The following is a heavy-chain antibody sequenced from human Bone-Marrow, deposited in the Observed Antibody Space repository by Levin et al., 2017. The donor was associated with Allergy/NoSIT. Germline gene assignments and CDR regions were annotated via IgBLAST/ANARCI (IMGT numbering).Heavy chain of an antibody. CDR3: AKGRPGGASGWFDP. J-gene: IGHJ5*02. CDR2: IKSDGSAS. D-gene: IGHD1-26*01. CDR1: GFTFSSYA. V-gene: IGHV3-23*01. Sequence: GESLKISCSASGFTFSSYAMSWVRQAPGKGLEWVSSIKSDGSASYYADFVRGRFTISSDNSRNTVYLQLKSPTVEDTAVYYCAKGRPGGASGWFDPWGLGTLVTVSS.